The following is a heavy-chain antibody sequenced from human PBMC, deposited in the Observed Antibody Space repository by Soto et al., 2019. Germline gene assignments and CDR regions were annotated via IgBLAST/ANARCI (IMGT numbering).Heavy chain of an antibody. CDR2: ISYDGSNK. CDR3: ARLGGISRDDY. V-gene: IGHV3-30-3*01. CDR1: GFTFSSYA. J-gene: IGHJ4*02. Sequence: QVQLVESGGGVVQPGRSLRLSCAASGFTFSSYAMHWVRQAPGKGLEWVAVISYDGSNKYYADSVKGRFTISRDNSKNPLYLQMNSLRAEDTAVYYCARLGGISRDDYWGRGTLVTVSS. D-gene: IGHD3-10*01.